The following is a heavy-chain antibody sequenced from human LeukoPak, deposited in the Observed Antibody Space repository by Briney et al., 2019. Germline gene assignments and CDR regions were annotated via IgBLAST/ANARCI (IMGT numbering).Heavy chain of an antibody. D-gene: IGHD3-9*01. Sequence: ASVKVSCKASGYTFTGYYIHWVRQAPGQGLEWMGWINPNSGGTNYAQKFQGRVAVTRDTSISTAYMELSSLRSDDTAVYYCARGDRLTGYYYYYYMDVWGKGTTVTVSS. CDR3: ARGDRLTGYYYYYYMDV. CDR1: GYTFTGYY. V-gene: IGHV1-2*02. CDR2: INPNSGGT. J-gene: IGHJ6*03.